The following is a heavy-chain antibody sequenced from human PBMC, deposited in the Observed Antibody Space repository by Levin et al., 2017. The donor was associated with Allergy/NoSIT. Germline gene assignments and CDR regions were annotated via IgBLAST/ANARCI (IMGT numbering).Heavy chain of an antibody. CDR1: GFTFSSYA. D-gene: IGHD3-22*01. CDR2: ISGSGVNT. J-gene: IGHJ4*02. CDR3: AKEPLYYYDSSGYYYFDY. Sequence: GGSLRLSCAASGFTFSSYAMSWVRQAPGKGLEWVSAISGSGVNTYYADSVRGRFTVSRDNSKDTLYLQMNSLRAEDTAVFYCAKEPLYYYDSSGYYYFDYWGQGTLVTVSS. V-gene: IGHV3-23*01.